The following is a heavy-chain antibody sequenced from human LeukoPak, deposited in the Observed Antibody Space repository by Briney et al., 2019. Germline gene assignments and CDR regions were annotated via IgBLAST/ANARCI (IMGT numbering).Heavy chain of an antibody. Sequence: GGSLRLSCAASGFTFSSYAMSWVRQAPGKGLEWVSVIYSGGSTYYADSVKGRFTISRDNSKNTLYLQMNSLRAEDTAVYYCVRDHGSGYYYYGMDVWGQGTTVTVSS. V-gene: IGHV3-53*01. CDR3: VRDHGSGYYYYGMDV. CDR1: GFTFSSYA. CDR2: IYSGGST. J-gene: IGHJ6*02. D-gene: IGHD3-10*01.